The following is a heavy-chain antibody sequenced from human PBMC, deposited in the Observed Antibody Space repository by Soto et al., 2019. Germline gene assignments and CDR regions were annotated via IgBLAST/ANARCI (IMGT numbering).Heavy chain of an antibody. D-gene: IGHD3-16*01. CDR2: INAGNGNT. CDR1: GYTFTSYA. V-gene: IGHV1-3*01. Sequence: GASGKVSCKASGYTFTSYAIHLVRQAPGRRLEWMGWINAGNGNTKYSQKFQGRVTITRDTSASTAYMELSSLRSEDTAVYYCSADLPISWASSFDYWGQGVLVTVSS. J-gene: IGHJ4*02. CDR3: SADLPISWASSFDY.